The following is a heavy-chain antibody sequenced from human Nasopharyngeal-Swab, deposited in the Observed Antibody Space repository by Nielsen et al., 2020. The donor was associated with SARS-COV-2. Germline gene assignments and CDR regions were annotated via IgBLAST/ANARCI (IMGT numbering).Heavy chain of an antibody. CDR3: AIMTTVTSYLFYYYYYMDV. D-gene: IGHD4-11*01. V-gene: IGHV1-69*13. CDR1: GGTFSSHA. J-gene: IGHJ6*03. Sequence: SVKVSCKASGGTFSSHAISWVRQAPGQGLEWMGGIIPIFGTANYVQKFQGRVTITADESTSTAYMELSSLRSEDTAVYYCAIMTTVTSYLFYYYYYMDVWGKGTTVTVSS. CDR2: IIPIFGTA.